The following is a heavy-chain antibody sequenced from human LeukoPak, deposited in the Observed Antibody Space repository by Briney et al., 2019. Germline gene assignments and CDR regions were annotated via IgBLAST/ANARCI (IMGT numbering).Heavy chain of an antibody. D-gene: IGHD6-25*01. V-gene: IGHV1-2*02. CDR2: INPNSGGT. Sequence: ASVKVSCKASGYTSIGYYIHWVRQAPGQGLEWMGWINPNSGGTNYAQKFQGRVTMTRDTSIGTAYMDLSRLKSDDTAVYYCARDKFSSGLTPDYWGQGTLVTVSS. CDR3: ARDKFSSGLTPDY. J-gene: IGHJ4*02. CDR1: GYTSIGYY.